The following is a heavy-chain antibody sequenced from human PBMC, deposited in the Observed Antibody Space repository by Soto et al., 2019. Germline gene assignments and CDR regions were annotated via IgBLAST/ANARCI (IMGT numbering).Heavy chain of an antibody. CDR3: ASALYSSPGPYYYGMDV. J-gene: IGHJ6*02. CDR2: IYPGDSDT. V-gene: IGHV5-51*01. D-gene: IGHD6-13*01. CDR1: GYSFTSYW. Sequence: GESLKISCKGSGYSFTSYWIGWVRQMPGKGLEWMGIIYPGDSDTRYSPSFQGQVTISADKSISTAYLQWSSLKASDTAMYYCASALYSSPGPYYYGMDVWGQGTTVTVSS.